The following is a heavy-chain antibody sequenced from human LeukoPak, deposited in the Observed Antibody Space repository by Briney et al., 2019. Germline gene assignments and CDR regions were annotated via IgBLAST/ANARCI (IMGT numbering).Heavy chain of an antibody. CDR2: NNHSGST. V-gene: IGHV4-34*01. CDR3: ARTVGGSDERSFDY. CDR1: GGSFTGYY. J-gene: IGHJ4*02. D-gene: IGHD1-26*01. Sequence: SETLSLTCAVYGGSFTGYYWTWIRQPPGKGLEWIGENNHSGSTNYNPSLKSRVTISVDTSKNQFSLKLSSVTAADTAVHYCARTVGGSDERSFDYWDQGNLVTVSS.